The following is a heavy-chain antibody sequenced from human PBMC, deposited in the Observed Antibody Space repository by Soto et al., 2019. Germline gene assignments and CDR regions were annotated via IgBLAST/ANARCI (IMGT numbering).Heavy chain of an antibody. CDR1: GFTFSSYG. Sequence: GGSLRLSCAASGFTFSSYGMHWVRQAPGKGLEWVAVISYDGSNKYYADSVKGRFTISRDNSKNTLYLQMNSLRAEDTAVYYCAKDFGLVLWGQGTLVTVSS. D-gene: IGHD6-13*01. CDR3: AKDFGLVL. J-gene: IGHJ4*02. CDR2: ISYDGSNK. V-gene: IGHV3-30*18.